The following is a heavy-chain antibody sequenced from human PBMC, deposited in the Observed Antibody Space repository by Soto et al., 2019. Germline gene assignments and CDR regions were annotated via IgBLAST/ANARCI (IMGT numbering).Heavy chain of an antibody. CDR3: APLGDWFDP. V-gene: IGHV3-30*03. J-gene: IGHJ5*02. D-gene: IGHD3-10*01. CDR1: GFTFSSYG. CDR2: ISYDGSNK. Sequence: QVQLVESGGGVVQPGRSLRLSCAASGFTFSSYGMHWVRQAPGKGLEWEAVISYDGSNKYYADSVKGRFTISRDNSKNTLYLQMNSLRAEDTAVYYCAPLGDWFDPWGQGTLVTVSS.